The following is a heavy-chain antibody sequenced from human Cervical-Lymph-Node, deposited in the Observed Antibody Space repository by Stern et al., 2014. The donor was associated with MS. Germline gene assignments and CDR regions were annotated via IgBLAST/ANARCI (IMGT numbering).Heavy chain of an antibody. J-gene: IGHJ5*02. V-gene: IGHV4-30-4*01. D-gene: IGHD2-2*01. Sequence: VQLVESGPGLVKPSQTLSLTCTVSGGSISSGDYYWSWIRQPPGMGLEWIVYIYYSWSTYYNPSLTSRVTISVDTSKNQFSLKLSSVTAADTAVYYCASANCSSTSCPNWFDPWGQGTLVTVSS. CDR2: IYYSWST. CDR3: ASANCSSTSCPNWFDP. CDR1: GGSISSGDYY.